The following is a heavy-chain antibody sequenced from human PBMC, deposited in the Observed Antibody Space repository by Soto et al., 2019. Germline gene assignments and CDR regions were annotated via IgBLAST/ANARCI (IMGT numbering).Heavy chain of an antibody. Sequence: SGPTLVNPTQSLTLTCSFSGFSLTTTEXAVGWIRQPPGKALEWLALIYWDDDKRYSPSLKSSLTITKDTAKNQVVLTMTNVHPEDTAAYFCARIPRYYDILTGPDHYCDVMDVWRQGTTDIVYS. D-gene: IGHD3-9*01. J-gene: IGHJ6*01. V-gene: IGHV2-5*02. CDR3: ARIPRYYDILTGPDHYCDVMDV. CDR2: IYWDDDK. CDR1: GFSLTTTEXA.